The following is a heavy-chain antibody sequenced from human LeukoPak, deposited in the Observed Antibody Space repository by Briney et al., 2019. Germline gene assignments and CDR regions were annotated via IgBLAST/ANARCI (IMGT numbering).Heavy chain of an antibody. CDR1: GYTFTGYY. CDR3: TRGHHYFVSGSYYNF. V-gene: IGHV1-2*02. J-gene: IGHJ4*02. CDR2: INPNSGGT. Sequence: GASVKVSCKASGYTFTGYYISWVRQAPGHGLEWMGWINPNSGGTNYAQKFQGRVTMTRDTSISTAYMELSRLRSDDTAVFYCTRGHHYFVSGSYYNFWGQGTLVTVSS. D-gene: IGHD3-10*01.